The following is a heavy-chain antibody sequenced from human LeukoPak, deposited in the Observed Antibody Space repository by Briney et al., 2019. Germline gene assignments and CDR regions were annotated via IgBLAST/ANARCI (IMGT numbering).Heavy chain of an antibody. CDR3: ARNRGISH. CDR2: IKQDGSEK. J-gene: IGHJ4*02. D-gene: IGHD3-16*01. Sequence: GGSLRLSCAASGFTFSSYSMNWVRQAPGKGLEWVANIKQDGSEKYYVDSVKGRFTISRDNVKNSLFLQMDSLKGEDTAVYYCARNRGISHWGQGTLVTVSS. CDR1: GFTFSSYS. V-gene: IGHV3-7*01.